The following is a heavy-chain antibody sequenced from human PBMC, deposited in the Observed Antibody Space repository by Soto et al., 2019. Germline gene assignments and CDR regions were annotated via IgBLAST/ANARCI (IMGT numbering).Heavy chain of an antibody. Sequence: SVKLSCKASGGTLSSYAIGWVRQSHGQGLEWMGGIIPIFGTANYAQKFQGRVTITADESTSTAYMELSSLRSEGTPVDCCATSGATIDYGGQGPLLTVPS. V-gene: IGHV1-69*13. J-gene: IGHJ4*02. D-gene: IGHD1-26*01. CDR1: GGTLSSYA. CDR3: ATSGATIDY. CDR2: IIPIFGTA.